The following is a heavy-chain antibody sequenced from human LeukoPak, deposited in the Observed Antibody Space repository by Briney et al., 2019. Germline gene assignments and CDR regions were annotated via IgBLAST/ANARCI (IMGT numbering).Heavy chain of an antibody. V-gene: IGHV3-30-3*01. CDR2: ISYDGSNK. CDR1: GFPFSSYA. D-gene: IGHD3-3*01. J-gene: IGHJ4*02. CDR3: ASDDFWSAVGDY. Sequence: GGSLRLSCAASGFPFSSYAMHWLRQAPGKGLEWVAVISYDGSNKYYADSVKGRFTISRDNSKNTLYLQMNSLRAEDTAVYYCASDDFWSAVGDYWGQGTLVTVSS.